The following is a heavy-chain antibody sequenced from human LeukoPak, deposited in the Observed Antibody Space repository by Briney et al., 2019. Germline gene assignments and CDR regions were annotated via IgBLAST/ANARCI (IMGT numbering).Heavy chain of an antibody. J-gene: IGHJ5*02. CDR2: IYHSGST. CDR1: GGSISSGGYS. CDR3: ARESILTGIDP. D-gene: IGHD3-9*01. V-gene: IGHV4-30-2*01. Sequence: SETLSLTCAVSGGSISSGGYSWSWIRQPPGKGLEWIGYIYHSGSTYYNPSLKSRVTISVDRSKNQFSLKLSSATAADTAVYYCARESILTGIDPWGQGTLVTVSS.